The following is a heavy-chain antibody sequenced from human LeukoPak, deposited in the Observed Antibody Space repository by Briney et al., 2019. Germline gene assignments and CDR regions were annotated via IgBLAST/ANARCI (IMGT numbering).Heavy chain of an antibody. Sequence: SETLSLTCTVSGGSISSSSYYWSWIRQPPGKGLEWIGYNYYSGSTNYNPSLKSRVTISLDTSKNQFSLTVNSVTAADTAVYFCARGGSGSYYSLEYYFDYWGQGTLVTVSS. CDR3: ARGGSGSYYSLEYYFDY. CDR2: NYYSGST. D-gene: IGHD3-10*01. J-gene: IGHJ4*02. CDR1: GGSISSSSYY. V-gene: IGHV4-61*01.